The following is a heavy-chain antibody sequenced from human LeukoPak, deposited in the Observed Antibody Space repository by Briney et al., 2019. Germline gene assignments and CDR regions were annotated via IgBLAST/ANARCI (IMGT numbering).Heavy chain of an antibody. D-gene: IGHD1-1*01. CDR1: GGSFSGYY. J-gene: IGHJ4*02. Sequence: SETLSLTCAVYGGSFSGYYWSWIRQPPGKGLEWIGEINHSGSTNYNPSLKSRVTISVDTSKNQFSLKLSSVTAADTAVYFCARLKRGGTSIRGVDYWGQGTLVTVSS. CDR2: INHSGST. CDR3: ARLKRGGTSIRGVDY. V-gene: IGHV4-34*01.